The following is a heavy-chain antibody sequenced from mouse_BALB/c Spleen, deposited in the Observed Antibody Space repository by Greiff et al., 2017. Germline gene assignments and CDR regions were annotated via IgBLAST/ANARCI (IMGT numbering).Heavy chain of an antibody. V-gene: IGHV1S22*01. CDR2: IYPGSGST. Sequence: LQQPGSELVRPGASVKLSCKASGYTFTSYWMHWVKQRHGQGLEWIGNIYPGSGSTNYDEKFKSKGTLTVDTSSSTAYMHLSSLTSEDSAVYYCTRDGSRRGAMDYWGQGTSVTVSS. CDR1: GYTFTSYW. CDR3: TRDGSRRGAMDY. D-gene: IGHD1-1*01. J-gene: IGHJ4*01.